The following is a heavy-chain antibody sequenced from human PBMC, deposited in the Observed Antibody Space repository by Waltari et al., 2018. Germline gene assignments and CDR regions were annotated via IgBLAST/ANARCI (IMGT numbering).Heavy chain of an antibody. D-gene: IGHD2-21*01. J-gene: IGHJ6*02. V-gene: IGHV1-46*01. Sequence: GAEVKKPGASVNISCKTSEYTFTSSYIHWVRQAPGQGLEWMGIINPSGGSTIYAQKFQGRVTMTRDTSTSTVYMELSSLRSEDTAVYYCALDTGALWMDVWGQGTTVTVSS. CDR3: ALDTGALWMDV. CDR1: EYTFTSSY. CDR2: INPSGGST.